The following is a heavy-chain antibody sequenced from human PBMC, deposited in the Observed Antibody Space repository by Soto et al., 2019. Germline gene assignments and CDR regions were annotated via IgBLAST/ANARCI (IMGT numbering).Heavy chain of an antibody. V-gene: IGHV4-30-4*01. CDR3: ARDGYCTNGVCYTVFDY. J-gene: IGHJ4*02. CDR2: IYYSGST. D-gene: IGHD2-8*01. CDR1: GFSISSGDYY. Sequence: SETLSLTCTVSGFSISSGDYYWSWIRQPPGKGLEWIGYIYYSGSTYYNPSLKSRVTISVDTSKNQFSLKLSSVTAADTAVYYCARDGYCTNGVCYTVFDYWGQGTLVTVSS.